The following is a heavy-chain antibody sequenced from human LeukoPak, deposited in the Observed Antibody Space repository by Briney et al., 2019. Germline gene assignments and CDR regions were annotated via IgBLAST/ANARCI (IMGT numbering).Heavy chain of an antibody. V-gene: IGHV3-23*01. CDR1: GFTFSSYW. CDR3: AKDRTKGSTVAKGGFDY. Sequence: GGSLRLSCAASGFTFSSYWMSWVRQAPGKGLEWVSAISGSGGSTYYADSVKGRFTISRDNPKNTLYLQMNSLRAEDTAVYYCAKDRTKGSTVAKGGFDYWGQGTLVTVSS. J-gene: IGHJ4*02. CDR2: ISGSGGST. D-gene: IGHD5-12*01.